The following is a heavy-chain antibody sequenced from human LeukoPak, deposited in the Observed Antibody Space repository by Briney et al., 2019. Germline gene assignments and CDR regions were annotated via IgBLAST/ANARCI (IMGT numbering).Heavy chain of an antibody. D-gene: IGHD2-15*01. CDR3: ARGRIAARLGGPFDP. V-gene: IGHV4-39*07. J-gene: IGHJ5*02. CDR2: IYYSGST. CDR1: GGSISSGSYY. Sequence: SETLSLTCTVSGGSISSGSYYWGWIRQPPGKGLEWIGSIYYSGSTYYNPSLKSRVTISVDTSKNQFSLKLSSVTAADTAVYYCARGRIAARLGGPFDPWGQGTLVTVSS.